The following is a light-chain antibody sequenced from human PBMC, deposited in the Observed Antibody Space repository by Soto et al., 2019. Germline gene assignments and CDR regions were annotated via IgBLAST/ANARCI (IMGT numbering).Light chain of an antibody. J-gene: IGKJ4*01. Sequence: EIVMTQSPATLSVSPVERATLSCRPSQSISSNLAWYQQNPGQAPCLLIDDASTRAAGIPARFNGGGSGTEFTLTTTSLQSEDFALYYCHQFHNWPLSFGGGTRWIS. V-gene: IGKV3-15*01. CDR1: QSISSN. CDR3: HQFHNWPLS. CDR2: DAS.